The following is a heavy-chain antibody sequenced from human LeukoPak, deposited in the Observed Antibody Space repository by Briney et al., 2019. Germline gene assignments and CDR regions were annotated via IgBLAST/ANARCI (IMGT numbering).Heavy chain of an antibody. CDR3: AKLDY. CDR1: GFTFDDYA. J-gene: IGHJ4*02. CDR2: ISWNSGSI. V-gene: IGHV3-9*01. Sequence: PGRSLRLSCAASGFTFDDYAMHWVRQASGKGLEWVSGISWNSGSIGYADSVKGRFTTSRDNAKNSLYLQMNSLRAEDTALYYCAKLDYWGQGTLVTVSS.